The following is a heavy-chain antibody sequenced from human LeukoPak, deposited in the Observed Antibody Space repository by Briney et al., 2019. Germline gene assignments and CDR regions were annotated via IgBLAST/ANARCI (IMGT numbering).Heavy chain of an antibody. CDR1: GFPFSSYS. V-gene: IGHV3-21*01. CDR2: ISSSSSYV. CDR3: ARGHCSGSKCSAFDY. D-gene: IGHD2-15*01. Sequence: TGGSLRLSYAASGFPFSSYSMSWVRQAPGKGLEWVSSISSSSSYVYYADSLKGRFTISRDNAKNSLYLQMNSLRAEDTAVYYCARGHCSGSKCSAFDYWGQGTLVTVSS. J-gene: IGHJ4*02.